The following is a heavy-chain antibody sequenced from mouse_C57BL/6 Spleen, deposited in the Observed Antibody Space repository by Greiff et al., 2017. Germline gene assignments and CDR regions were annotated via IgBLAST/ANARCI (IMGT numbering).Heavy chain of an antibody. CDR3: AREAYYYGSSYYFDY. Sequence: EVKLMESGPGLVKPSQSLSLTCSVTGYSITSGYYWNWIRQFPGNKLEWIGYISYDGSNNYNPSLKNRISITRDTSKNQFFLKLNSVTTEDTATYYCAREAYYYGSSYYFDYWGQGTTLTVSS. CDR1: GYSITSGYY. J-gene: IGHJ2*01. D-gene: IGHD1-1*01. CDR2: ISYDGSN. V-gene: IGHV3-6*01.